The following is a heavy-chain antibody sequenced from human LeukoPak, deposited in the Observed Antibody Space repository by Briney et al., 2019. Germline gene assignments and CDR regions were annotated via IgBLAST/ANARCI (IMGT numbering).Heavy chain of an antibody. CDR3: AKEMGYRSSSSGALIDY. D-gene: IGHD6-6*01. CDR1: GFTFSSYG. CDR2: IWYDGSNR. J-gene: IGHJ4*02. V-gene: IGHV3-33*06. Sequence: GRSLRLSCAASGFTFSSYGRHWVRQAPGKGRGGGAVIWYDGSNRYYADSVKGRFTISRDNSKNTLYLQMNSLRAEDTAVYYCAKEMGYRSSSSGALIDYWGQGTLVTVSS.